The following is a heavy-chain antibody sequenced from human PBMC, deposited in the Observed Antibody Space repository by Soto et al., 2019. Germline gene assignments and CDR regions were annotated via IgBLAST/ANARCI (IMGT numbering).Heavy chain of an antibody. V-gene: IGHV1-69*12. CDR3: ARDRGHSYGYPFDY. Sequence: QVQLVQSGAEVKKPGSSVKVSCKASGGTFSSYAISWVRQAPGQGLEWMGGIIPIFGTANYAQKFQGRVTXXAXEXXSTAYMELSSLRSEDTAVYYCARDRGHSYGYPFDYWGQGTLVTVSS. J-gene: IGHJ4*02. D-gene: IGHD5-18*01. CDR1: GGTFSSYA. CDR2: IIPIFGTA.